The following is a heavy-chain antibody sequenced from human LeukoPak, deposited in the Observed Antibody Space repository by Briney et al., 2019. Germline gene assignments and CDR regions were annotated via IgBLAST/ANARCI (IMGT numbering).Heavy chain of an antibody. D-gene: IGHD5-18*01. CDR2: IDHNVST. V-gene: IGHV4-38-2*01. J-gene: IGHJ4*02. CDR3: ARRQDTENIFDY. CDR1: GYSISSGYY. Sequence: SETLSLTCAVSGYSISSGYYWGWIRQPPGKGLEWVATIDHNVSTSYNPSLKSRGIISVDTSNNQFSLQLSSVTAAETAVYYCARRQDTENIFDYWGQGTLVTVSS.